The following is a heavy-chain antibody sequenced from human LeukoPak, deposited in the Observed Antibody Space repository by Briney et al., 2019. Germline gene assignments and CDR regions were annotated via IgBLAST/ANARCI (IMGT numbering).Heavy chain of an antibody. CDR2: INYRGST. Sequence: SGTLSLTCTVSGYSMSTGYYWDWIRQPPGKELEYIGSINYRGSTYYNPSLKSRVTLSVDTSRNQFSLKLNSVTAADTAVYYCATYKYDYVWGNQHFDYWGQGTLVTVSS. D-gene: IGHD3-16*01. CDR1: GYSMSTGYY. J-gene: IGHJ4*02. V-gene: IGHV4-38-2*02. CDR3: ATYKYDYVWGNQHFDY.